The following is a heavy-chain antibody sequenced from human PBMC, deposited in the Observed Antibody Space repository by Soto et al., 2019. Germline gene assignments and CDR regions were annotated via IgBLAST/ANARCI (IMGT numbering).Heavy chain of an antibody. D-gene: IGHD3-16*01. Sequence: SETLSLTCTVYGGSISSYYWSWIRQPPGKGLEWIGYIYYSGSTNYNPSLKSRVTISVDTSKNQFSMKLSSVTAADTAVYYCARVHWVMREMWFDPWGQGTLVTVSS. CDR3: ARVHWVMREMWFDP. J-gene: IGHJ5*02. V-gene: IGHV4-59*01. CDR2: IYYSGST. CDR1: GGSISSYY.